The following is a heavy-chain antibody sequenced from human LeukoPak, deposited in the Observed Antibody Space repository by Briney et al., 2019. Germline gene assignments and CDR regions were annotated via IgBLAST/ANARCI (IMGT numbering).Heavy chain of an antibody. CDR3: ARGSGYYPDY. V-gene: IGHV4-38-2*01. CDR2: IYHSGST. D-gene: IGHD3-3*01. Sequence: PSETLSPTCAVSGYSISSGYYWGWIRQPPGKGLEWIGSIYHSGSTYYNPSLKSRVTISVDTSKNQFSLKLSSVTAADTAVYYCARGSGYYPDYWGQGTLVTVSS. CDR1: GYSISSGYY. J-gene: IGHJ4*02.